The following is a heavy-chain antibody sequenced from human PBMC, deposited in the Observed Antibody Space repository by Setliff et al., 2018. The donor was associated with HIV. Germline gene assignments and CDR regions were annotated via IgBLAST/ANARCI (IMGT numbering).Heavy chain of an antibody. CDR1: GYTFTNYG. V-gene: IGHV1-18*01. J-gene: IGHJ4*02. CDR2: LASYNDDA. CDR3: ARETIAAAGTSGDY. D-gene: IGHD6-13*01. Sequence: ASVKVSCKASGYTFTNYGITWVRQAPGHGLEWMGWLASYNDDANYAQKLQGRVTMTTDTSTSTAYMELRSLRSDDTAVYYCARETIAAAGTSGDYWGQGTLVTVSS.